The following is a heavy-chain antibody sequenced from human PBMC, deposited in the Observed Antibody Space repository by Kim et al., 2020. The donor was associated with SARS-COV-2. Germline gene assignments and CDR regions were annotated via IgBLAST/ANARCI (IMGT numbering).Heavy chain of an antibody. CDR1: GFTFSDYY. Sequence: GGSLRLSCAASGFTFSDYYMSWIRQAPGKGLEWVSYISSSSSYTNYADSVKGRFTISRDNAKNSLYPQMNSLRAEDTAVYYCARVKCSSTSCGYDYYYYYGMDVWGQGTTVTVSS. V-gene: IGHV3-11*05. CDR3: ARVKCSSTSCGYDYYYYYGMDV. D-gene: IGHD2-2*01. CDR2: ISSSSSYT. J-gene: IGHJ6*02.